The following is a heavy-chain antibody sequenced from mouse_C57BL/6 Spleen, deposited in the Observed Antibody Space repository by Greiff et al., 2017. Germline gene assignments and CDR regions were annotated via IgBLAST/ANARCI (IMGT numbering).Heavy chain of an antibody. J-gene: IGHJ3*01. CDR2: ISNGGGST. CDR3: ARGGTSGFAY. Sequence: EVMLVESGGGLVQPGGSLKLSCAASGFTFSDYYMYWVRQTPEKRLEWVAYISNGGGSTYYPDTVKGRFTISRDNAKNTLYLQMSRLKSEDTAMYYCARGGTSGFAYWGQGTLVTVSA. V-gene: IGHV5-12*01. CDR1: GFTFSDYY. D-gene: IGHD3-3*01.